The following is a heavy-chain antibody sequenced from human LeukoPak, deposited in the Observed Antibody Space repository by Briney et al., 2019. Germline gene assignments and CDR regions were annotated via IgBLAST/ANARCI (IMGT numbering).Heavy chain of an antibody. Sequence: GASVKVSCKASGYTFTTYHMHWVRQAPGQGLEWMGIINLSDGTTSYAQKLQGRVTMTTDTSTSTSYMELRSLRFDDTAVYYCARDSYDSSGNYLDYWGQGTLVTVSS. D-gene: IGHD3-22*01. CDR2: INLSDGTT. V-gene: IGHV1-46*01. CDR3: ARDSYDSSGNYLDY. CDR1: GYTFTTYH. J-gene: IGHJ4*02.